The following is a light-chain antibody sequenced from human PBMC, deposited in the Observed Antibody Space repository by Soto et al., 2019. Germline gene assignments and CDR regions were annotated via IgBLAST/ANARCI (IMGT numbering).Light chain of an antibody. J-gene: IGKJ2*01. CDR2: GAS. CDR1: QSLRNNY. V-gene: IGKV3-20*01. CDR3: QQYGSSPST. Sequence: IVLTQSPGTLSLSPGERATLSCRASQSLRNNYLAWFQQKPGQAPRLLIYGASSRATGIPDRFSGSGSGTDFTLTISRLEPADFAVYFCQQYGSSPSTFGQGTKVEIK.